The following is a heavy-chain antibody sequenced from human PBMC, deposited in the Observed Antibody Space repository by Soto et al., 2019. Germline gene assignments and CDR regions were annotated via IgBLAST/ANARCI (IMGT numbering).Heavy chain of an antibody. CDR2: IIPIFGTA. D-gene: IGHD3-3*01. V-gene: IGHV1-69*06. CDR3: ARDEYYDQLTPGMDV. Sequence: VKVSCKASGGTFSSYAISWVRQAPGQGLEWMGGIIPIFGTANYAQKFQGRVTITADKSTSTAYMELSSLRSEDTAVYYCARDEYYDQLTPGMDVWGQGTTVTVSS. CDR1: GGTFSSYA. J-gene: IGHJ6*02.